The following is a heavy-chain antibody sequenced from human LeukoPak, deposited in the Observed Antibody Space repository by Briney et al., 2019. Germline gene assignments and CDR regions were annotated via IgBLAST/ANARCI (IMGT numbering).Heavy chain of an antibody. D-gene: IGHD3-10*01. CDR3: ASSLEFYYNVDY. V-gene: IGHV4-38-2*01. J-gene: IGHJ4*02. CDR2: IYHSGST. Sequence: SETLSLTCAVSGYSISSGYYWGWIRQPPGKGLEWIGSIYHSGSTHYNPSLKSRVTISVDTSKNQFSLKLYSVTAADTAVYYCASSLEFYYNVDYWGQGTLVTLSS. CDR1: GYSISSGYY.